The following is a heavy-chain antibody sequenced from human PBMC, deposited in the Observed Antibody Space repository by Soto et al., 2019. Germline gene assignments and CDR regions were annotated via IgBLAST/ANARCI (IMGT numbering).Heavy chain of an antibody. CDR3: AKDRAPVLRYFDWTGLGGMDV. J-gene: IGHJ6*02. CDR2: ISYDGSNK. Sequence: GGSLRLSCAASGFTFSSYGMHWVRQAPGKGLEWVAVISYDGSNKYYADSVKGRFTISRDNPKNTLYLQMNSLRAEDTAVYYCAKDRAPVLRYFDWTGLGGMDVWGQGTTVTVSS. CDR1: GFTFSSYG. D-gene: IGHD3-9*01. V-gene: IGHV3-30*18.